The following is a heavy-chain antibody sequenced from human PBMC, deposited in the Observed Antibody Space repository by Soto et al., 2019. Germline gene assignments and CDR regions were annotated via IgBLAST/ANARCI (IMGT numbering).Heavy chain of an antibody. J-gene: IGHJ4*02. CDR2: IIPISGTR. V-gene: IGHV1-69*01. CDR1: GGSFSNHA. CDR3: ARGPDRSGFYLFDF. D-gene: IGHD3-22*01. Sequence: QVQLLQSGAEVRKPGSSVKVSCKASGGSFSNHAISWVRQAPGQGPESMAGIIPISGTRNYAQKFRDRVTITADESMTTAYMELSSLRSEASAVYYCARGPDRSGFYLFDFWGQGTLVTVSS.